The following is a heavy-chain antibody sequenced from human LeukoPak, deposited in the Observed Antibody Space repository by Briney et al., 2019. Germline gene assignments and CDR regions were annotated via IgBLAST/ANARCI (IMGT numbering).Heavy chain of an antibody. Sequence: TSETLSLTCTVSGGSISSSSYYWGWIRQPPGKGLEWIGSIYYSGSTYYNPSLKSRVTISVDTSKNQFSLKLSSVTAADTAVYYCARDPEQLAFDYWGQGTLVTVSS. J-gene: IGHJ4*02. CDR2: IYYSGST. CDR1: GGSISSSSYY. V-gene: IGHV4-39*07. CDR3: ARDPEQLAFDY. D-gene: IGHD6-6*01.